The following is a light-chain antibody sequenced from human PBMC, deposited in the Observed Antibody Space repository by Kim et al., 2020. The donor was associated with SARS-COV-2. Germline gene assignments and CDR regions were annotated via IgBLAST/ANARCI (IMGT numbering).Light chain of an antibody. J-gene: IGLJ1*01. CDR1: NIGTYN. CDR3: QVWTSTTAV. Sequence: SVVLGQTASITCGGNNIGTYNVHWYQLKPGQAHVMVIYRDDNRPSGIPERFSGSNSGHTATLTIRRAQSGDEADYYCQVWTSTTAVFGTGTKVTVL. CDR2: RDD. V-gene: IGLV3-9*01.